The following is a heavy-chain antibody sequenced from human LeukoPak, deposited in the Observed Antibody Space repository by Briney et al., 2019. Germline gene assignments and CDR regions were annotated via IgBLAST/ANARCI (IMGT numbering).Heavy chain of an antibody. V-gene: IGHV4-61*02. CDR1: GGSINSGSRY. Sequence: SSETLSLTCTVSGGSINSGSRYWVWIRQPAGKGLEWIGRIYTSGSTNYNPSLKSRVTMSVDTSKNQFSLKLSSVTAADTAVYYCARTLPYNWFDPWGQGTLVTVSS. CDR3: ARTLPYNWFDP. J-gene: IGHJ5*02. CDR2: IYTSGST. D-gene: IGHD1-26*01.